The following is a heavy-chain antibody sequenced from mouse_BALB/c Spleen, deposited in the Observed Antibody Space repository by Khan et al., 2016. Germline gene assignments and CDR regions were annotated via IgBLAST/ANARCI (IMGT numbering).Heavy chain of an antibody. CDR1: GFNIKDTY. J-gene: IGHJ3*01. D-gene: IGHD2-4*01. V-gene: IGHV14-3*02. CDR2: IDPANDNT. Sequence: VQLQQSGAELVKPGASVKLSCTASGFNIKDTYMHWMIQRPEQGLEWIGRIDPANDNTKYDPKFQGKATITADPSSNTPYLQLSSLTSEDTAVYYCARSYYDSWFVYWGQGTLVTVSA. CDR3: ARSYYDSWFVY.